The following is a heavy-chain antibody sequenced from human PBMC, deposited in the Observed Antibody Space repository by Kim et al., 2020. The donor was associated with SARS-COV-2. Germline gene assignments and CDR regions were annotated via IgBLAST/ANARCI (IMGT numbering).Heavy chain of an antibody. CDR3: ARDGGYGDPRPFPY. J-gene: IGHJ4*02. V-gene: IGHV1-69*13. Sequence: SVKVSCKASGGTFSSYAISWVRQAPGQGLEWMGGIIPIFGTANYAQKFQGRVTITADESTSTAYMELSSLRSEDTAVYYCARDGGYGDPRPFPYWGQGTLVTVSS. CDR1: GGTFSSYA. D-gene: IGHD4-17*01. CDR2: IIPIFGTA.